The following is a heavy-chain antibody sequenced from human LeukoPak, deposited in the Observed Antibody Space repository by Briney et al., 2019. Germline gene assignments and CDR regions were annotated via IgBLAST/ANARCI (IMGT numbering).Heavy chain of an antibody. CDR1: GFTFDDYA. V-gene: IGHV3-9*01. CDR2: ISWNSGSI. J-gene: IGHJ4*02. CDR3: ARDQLGFDY. Sequence: GRSLRLSCAASGFTFDDYAMHWVRQAPGKGLEWVSGISWNSGSIGYADSVKGRFTISRDNSKNTLYLQMNSLRPEDTSVYYCARDQLGFDYWGQGALVTVSS. D-gene: IGHD6-13*01.